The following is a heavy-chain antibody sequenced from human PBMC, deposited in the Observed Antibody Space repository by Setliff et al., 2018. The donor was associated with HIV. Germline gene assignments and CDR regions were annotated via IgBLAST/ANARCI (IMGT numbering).Heavy chain of an antibody. Sequence: PGESLKISCAASGFSFNNYWMTWVRQAPGKGLEWVADIKRDGSQKEYGDAVKGRFTITRDNAKNSLYLQMDNLRAEDTAAYYCATDPGDRLWGAFDIWGQGTMVTV. CDR1: GFSFNNYW. D-gene: IGHD3-10*01. V-gene: IGHV3-7*03. J-gene: IGHJ3*02. CDR3: ATDPGDRLWGAFDI. CDR2: IKRDGSQK.